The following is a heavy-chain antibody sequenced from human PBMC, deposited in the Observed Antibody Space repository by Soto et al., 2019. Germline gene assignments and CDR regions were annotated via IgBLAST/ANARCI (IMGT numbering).Heavy chain of an antibody. V-gene: IGHV4-31*03. CDR3: ARWATRRGGCEYFQH. D-gene: IGHD1-26*01. CDR1: GGSISSGGYY. J-gene: IGHJ1*01. CDR2: IYYSGST. Sequence: QVQLQESGPGLVKPSQTLSLTCTVSGGSISSGGYYWSWIRQHPGKGLEWIGYIYYSGSTYYTPSITSRVNISVDTSKNQFSLKLSSVPAADTAVYYCARWATRRGGCEYFQHWGQGTLVTVSS.